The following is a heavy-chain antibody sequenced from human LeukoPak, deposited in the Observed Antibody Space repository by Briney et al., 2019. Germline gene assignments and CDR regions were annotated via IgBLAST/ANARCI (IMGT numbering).Heavy chain of an antibody. D-gene: IGHD6-13*01. CDR3: ARADSSSLGFYY. CDR2: ISYDVSNK. J-gene: IGHJ4*02. CDR1: GFTFSSYP. Sequence: GGSLRLSCAASGFTFSSYPMHWVRQAPGKGLEWVAVISYDVSNKNYADSVKGRFTISRDNSKNTLYLQMNSLRAEDTAVYYCARADSSSLGFYYWGQGTLVTVSS. V-gene: IGHV3-30*04.